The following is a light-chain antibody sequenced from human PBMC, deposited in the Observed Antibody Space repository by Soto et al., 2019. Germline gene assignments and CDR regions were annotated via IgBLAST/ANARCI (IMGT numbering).Light chain of an antibody. CDR2: GAS. Sequence: EIVLTQSPATLSSFPGDRVTLSCRASQGVNTRLAWYQHRPGQAPRLLIYGASSRATGIPDRFSGSGSGTDFTLTISRLEPEDFAVYYCQQYGSSLWTFGQGTKVDIK. J-gene: IGKJ1*01. CDR1: QGVNTR. CDR3: QQYGSSLWT. V-gene: IGKV3-20*01.